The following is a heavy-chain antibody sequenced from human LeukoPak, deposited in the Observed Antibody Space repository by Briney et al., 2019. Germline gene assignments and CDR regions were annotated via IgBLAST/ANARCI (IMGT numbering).Heavy chain of an antibody. CDR2: MNPNSGNT. J-gene: IGHJ4*02. Sequence: ASVKVSCKASGYTFISYDINWVRQATGQGLEWMGWMNPNSGNTGYAQKFQGRVTMTRNTSISTAYMELRSLRSEDTAVYYCARDFEGIAAAGLDYWGQGTLVTVSS. CDR3: ARDFEGIAAAGLDY. CDR1: GYTFISYD. D-gene: IGHD6-13*01. V-gene: IGHV1-8*01.